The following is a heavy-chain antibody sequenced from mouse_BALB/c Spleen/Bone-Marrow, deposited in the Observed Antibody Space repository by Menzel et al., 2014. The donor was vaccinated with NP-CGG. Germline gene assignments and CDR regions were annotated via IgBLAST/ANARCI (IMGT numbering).Heavy chain of an antibody. D-gene: IGHD2-1*01. Sequence: VQLHQSGAELVRPGSSVKISCKASGYAISGYWMNWVKQRPGQGLERIGQIYPGDDDTIYNGKFKGKATLTADKSSNTAYMQLSSLTSEDSAVYLCAREDYGNSWFAYWGQGTLVTVSA. CDR1: GYAISGYW. CDR3: AREDYGNSWFAY. J-gene: IGHJ3*01. V-gene: IGHV1-80*01. CDR2: IYPGDDDT.